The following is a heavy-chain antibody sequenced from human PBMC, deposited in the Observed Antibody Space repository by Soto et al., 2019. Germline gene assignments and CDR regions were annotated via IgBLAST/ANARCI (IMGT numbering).Heavy chain of an antibody. CDR1: GFTFSSYA. D-gene: IGHD2-2*01. J-gene: IGHJ4*02. CDR2: ISGSGGST. CDR3: AKDTLVCSSTSCYSDY. Sequence: LRLSCAASGFTFSSYAMSWVRQAPGKGLEWVSAISGSGGSTYYADSVKGRFTISRDNSKNTLYLQMNSLRAEDTAVYYCAKDTLVCSSTSCYSDYWGQGTLVTVSS. V-gene: IGHV3-23*01.